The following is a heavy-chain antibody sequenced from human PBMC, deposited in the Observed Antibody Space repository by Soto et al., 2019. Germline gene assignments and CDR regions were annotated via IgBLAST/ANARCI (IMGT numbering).Heavy chain of an antibody. Sequence: GESLKISCKGSGYSFTIYCIGWVLQMPWKGLEWMGIIYPGDSDTRYSPSFQGQVTISADKSISTAYLQWSSLKASDTAMYYCARRGAVPDAFDIWGQGAMVTVSS. CDR1: GYSFTIYC. CDR2: IYPGDSDT. J-gene: IGHJ3*02. CDR3: ARRGAVPDAFDI. V-gene: IGHV5-51*01. D-gene: IGHD1-26*01.